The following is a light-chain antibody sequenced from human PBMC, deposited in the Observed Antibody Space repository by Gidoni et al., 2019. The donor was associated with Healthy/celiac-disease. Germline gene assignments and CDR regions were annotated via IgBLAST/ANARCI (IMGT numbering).Light chain of an antibody. CDR2: GAS. J-gene: IGKJ3*01. CDR3: QQYGRSPRT. Sequence: DIVLTQSPGTLSLSPGVRATLSCRASQSVSSSYLAWYQQKPGQAPRLLIYGASSRATGIQDRFSGSGSGTDFTLTISRLEPEDVAVYYCQQYGRSPRTFGPGTKLEIK. V-gene: IGKV3-20*01. CDR1: QSVSSSY.